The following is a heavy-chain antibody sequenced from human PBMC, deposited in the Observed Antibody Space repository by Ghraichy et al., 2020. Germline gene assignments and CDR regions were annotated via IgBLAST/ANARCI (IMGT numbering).Heavy chain of an antibody. V-gene: IGHV3-7*01. Sequence: GGSLRLSCKASGFTFSNYWMGWVRQAPGKGLEWVANIKQDGSEKHYVGSVEGRFTISRDNAKNSVYLQMNSLRAEDTAVYYCARAAYYYDRSDYWGRGTLVTVSS. CDR2: IKQDGSEK. J-gene: IGHJ4*02. D-gene: IGHD3-22*01. CDR1: GFTFSNYW. CDR3: ARAAYYYDRSDY.